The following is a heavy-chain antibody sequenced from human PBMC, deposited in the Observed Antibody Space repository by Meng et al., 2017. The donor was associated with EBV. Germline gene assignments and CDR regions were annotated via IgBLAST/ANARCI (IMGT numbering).Heavy chain of an antibody. D-gene: IGHD3-10*01. CDR1: GGPFRYYA. V-gene: IGHV1-69*01. J-gene: IGHJ4*02. CDR2: FFPRLGAP. Sequence: QVAGVRLAGGVKKRGSSVKASCKTSGGPFRYYAVSWVGQAPGQELEWLGGFFPRLGAPNYAPKFHGRVKITADESTSTHYMDLSSLRSEDTAIYYCASESGRGYTPDYWGQGTLVTVSS. CDR3: ASESGRGYTPDY.